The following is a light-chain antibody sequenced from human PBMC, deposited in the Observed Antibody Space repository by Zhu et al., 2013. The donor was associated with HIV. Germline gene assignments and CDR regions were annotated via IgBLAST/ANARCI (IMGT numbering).Light chain of an antibody. CDR1: KLGDKY. CDR2: QDS. CDR3: NSHRSGTTLVL. Sequence: SYELTQPPSVSVSPGQTASITCSGDKLGDKYACWYQQKPGQSPVLVIYQDSKRPSGIPERFSGSNSGNTATLTISGTQAMDEADYYCNSHRSGTTLVLFGGGTK. J-gene: IGLJ2*01. V-gene: IGLV3-1*01.